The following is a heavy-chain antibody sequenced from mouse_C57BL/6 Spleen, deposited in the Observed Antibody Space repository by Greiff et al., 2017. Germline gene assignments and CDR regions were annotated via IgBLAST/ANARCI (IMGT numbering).Heavy chain of an antibody. Sequence: VQLVESGAELAKPGASVKLSCKASGYTFTSYWMHWVKQRPGQGLEWIGYINPSSGYTKYNQKFKDKAPLTADKSSSTAYMQLSSLTYEDSAVXYCARHYYGSSGYYFDYWGQGTTLTVSS. J-gene: IGHJ2*01. CDR1: GYTFTSYW. CDR2: INPSSGYT. D-gene: IGHD1-1*01. CDR3: ARHYYGSSGYYFDY. V-gene: IGHV1-7*01.